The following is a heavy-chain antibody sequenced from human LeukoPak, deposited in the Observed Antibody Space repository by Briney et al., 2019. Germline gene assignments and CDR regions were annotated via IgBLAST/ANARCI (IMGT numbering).Heavy chain of an antibody. CDR1: GFTFSSYW. V-gene: IGHV3-7*01. Sequence: GGSLRLSCAASGFTFSSYWMSWVRQAPGKGLEWVANIKQDGSEKYYVDSVKGRFTISRDNSKNTLYLQMNSLRAEDTAVYYCARDLITGTTLFDYWGQGTLVTVSS. D-gene: IGHD1-7*01. CDR3: ARDLITGTTLFDY. J-gene: IGHJ4*02. CDR2: IKQDGSEK.